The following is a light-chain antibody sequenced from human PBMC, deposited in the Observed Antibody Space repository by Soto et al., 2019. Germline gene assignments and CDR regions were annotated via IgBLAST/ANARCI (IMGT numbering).Light chain of an antibody. CDR2: KAS. CDR3: MQGTHWPPT. CDR1: RSLVYSDGNAY. V-gene: IGKV2-30*01. Sequence: DVVMTQSPLSLPVTLGQPASISCRSSRSLVYSDGNAYLNWFHQRPGQSPRRLIYKASNRDSGVPARFSGSGSGTDFTLHITRVEAEDVGVYYCMQGTHWPPTFGRGTRVEIE. J-gene: IGKJ1*01.